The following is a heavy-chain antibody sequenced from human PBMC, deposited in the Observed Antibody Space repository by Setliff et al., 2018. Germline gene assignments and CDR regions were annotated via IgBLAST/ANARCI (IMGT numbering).Heavy chain of an antibody. D-gene: IGHD2-15*01. Sequence: GASVKVSCKASGHSLTSNHFHWGRQAPGKGLEWMGTINPNDGYTIYAPAFQGRVAMTTDTSTGTAYTELSGLTSADTAIYYCIVNMVRPVTGLDSWGPGTLVTVSS. V-gene: IGHV1-46*01. J-gene: IGHJ4*02. CDR2: INPNDGYT. CDR3: IVNMVRPVTGLDS. CDR1: GHSLTSNH.